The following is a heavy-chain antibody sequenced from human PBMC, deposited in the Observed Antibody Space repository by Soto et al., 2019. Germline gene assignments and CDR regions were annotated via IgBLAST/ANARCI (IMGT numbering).Heavy chain of an antibody. J-gene: IGHJ4*02. D-gene: IGHD3-22*01. CDR2: ISFYGNDK. CDR3: AKDRGRFFYDSSGYQEFDY. V-gene: IGHV3-30*18. CDR1: GFTFGGYG. Sequence: GGSLRLSCAASGFTFGGYGMHWVRQAPGKGPQWVAVISFYGNDKDYAVSVKGRYTISRDNSKNTPYLQMNSLRAEDTAVYYCAKDRGRFFYDSSGYQEFDYWGQGTLVTVSS.